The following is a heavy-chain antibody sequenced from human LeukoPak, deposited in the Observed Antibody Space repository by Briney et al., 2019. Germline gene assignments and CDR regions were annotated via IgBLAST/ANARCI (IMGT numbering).Heavy chain of an antibody. Sequence: PSETLSLTCTVSGGSISSSSYYWGWIPQPPGKGLEWIGSIYYSGSTYYNPSLKSRVTISVDTSKNQSSLKLSSVTAADTAVYYCARLVLMVYATIDYWGQGTLVTVSS. D-gene: IGHD2-8*01. V-gene: IGHV4-39*01. J-gene: IGHJ4*02. CDR1: GGSISSSSYY. CDR3: ARLVLMVYATIDY. CDR2: IYYSGST.